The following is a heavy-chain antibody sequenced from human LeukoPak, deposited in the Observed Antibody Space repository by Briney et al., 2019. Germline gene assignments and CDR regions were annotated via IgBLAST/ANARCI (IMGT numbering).Heavy chain of an antibody. CDR1: GFTFSRIA. CDR3: AKGQELDDGVFDS. CDR2: IRSNGDTA. J-gene: IGHJ4*02. D-gene: IGHD1-1*01. V-gene: IGHV3-23*01. Sequence: GGALRLSCAASGFTFSRIAMTWVRHAPGKGLECVSTIRSNGDTAYNADSVRGRVAIARDNYKNAMFLQMNSLRVEDTAIYYCAKGQELDDGVFDSWGQGTLVTVSS.